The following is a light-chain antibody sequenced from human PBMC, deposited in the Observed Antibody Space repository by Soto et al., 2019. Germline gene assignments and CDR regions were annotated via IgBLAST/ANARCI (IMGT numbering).Light chain of an antibody. Sequence: DIQMTQSPSSLSASVGDRVTITCRASESISSYLNWFQQKPGKAPELLIYAASSLHTGVPSRFSGSGSETDFTLTISSLQPGDFATYYCQQTYSTPLTFGRGTKVDIK. CDR1: ESISSY. CDR3: QQTYSTPLT. V-gene: IGKV1-39*01. J-gene: IGKJ4*01. CDR2: AAS.